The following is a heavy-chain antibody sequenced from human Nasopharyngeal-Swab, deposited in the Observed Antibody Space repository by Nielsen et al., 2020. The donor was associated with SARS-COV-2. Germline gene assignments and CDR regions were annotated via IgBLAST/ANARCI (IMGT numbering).Heavy chain of an antibody. CDR1: GFTFSSYS. V-gene: IGHV3-23*01. Sequence: GESLKISCAASGFTFSSYSMNWVRQAPGKGLEWVSAISGSGGSTYYADSVKGRFTISRDNSKNTLYLQMNSLRAEDTAVYYCAKDSFSGYYHGVGTFDYWGQGTLVTVSS. CDR2: ISGSGGST. CDR3: AKDSFSGYYHGVGTFDY. D-gene: IGHD3-22*01. J-gene: IGHJ4*02.